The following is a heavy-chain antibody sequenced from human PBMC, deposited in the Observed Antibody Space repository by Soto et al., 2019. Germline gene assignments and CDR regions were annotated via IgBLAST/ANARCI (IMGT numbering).Heavy chain of an antibody. D-gene: IGHD3-10*01. V-gene: IGHV3-30-3*01. Sequence: ESGGGVVQPGRSLRLSCAASGFTFSHYAMHWVRQAPGKGLEWVAIISYDGSNKYYADSVKGRFTISRANSKNTLYLQMNSLRAEDTAVYYCAREDYGAYYFDYWGQGTLVTVSS. J-gene: IGHJ4*02. CDR2: ISYDGSNK. CDR3: AREDYGAYYFDY. CDR1: GFTFSHYA.